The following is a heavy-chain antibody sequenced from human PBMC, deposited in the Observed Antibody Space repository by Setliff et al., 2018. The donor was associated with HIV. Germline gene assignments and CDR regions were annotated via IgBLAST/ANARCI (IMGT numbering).Heavy chain of an antibody. D-gene: IGHD3-10*01. CDR1: GFTFSSSG. CDR3: TKDRGVPPDEDFDI. V-gene: IGHV3-30*02. CDR2: VRDNGSLK. Sequence: PGGSLRLSCAASGFTFSSSGMHWVRQAPGKGLGWVAFVRDNGSLKYYADSVKGRFTISRDNSKHTLYLQMNSLRAEDTAVFYCTKDRGVPPDEDFDIWGQGTMVTVSS. J-gene: IGHJ3*02.